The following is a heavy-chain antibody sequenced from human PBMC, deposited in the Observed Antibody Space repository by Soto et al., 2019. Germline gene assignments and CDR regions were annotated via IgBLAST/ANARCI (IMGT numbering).Heavy chain of an antibody. CDR2: INGNSGSK. Sequence: EVQLLESGGGLGKPGGSLRLSCAASGFTFSSYAMSWVRQGPGKGLEWVSAINGNSGSKYYADSVKGRFTVSRDNSKNTLYLQINTQRAEDTGVYYCAHLGALYSDYDKAAFDYGGQGTLVTVSS. CDR1: GFTFSSYA. D-gene: IGHD5-12*01. CDR3: AHLGALYSDYDKAAFDY. J-gene: IGHJ4*02. V-gene: IGHV3-23*01.